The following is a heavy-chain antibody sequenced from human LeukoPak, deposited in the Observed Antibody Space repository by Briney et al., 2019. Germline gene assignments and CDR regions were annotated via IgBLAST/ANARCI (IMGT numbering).Heavy chain of an antibody. CDR3: AKDRIHYDFWSGYYNYYYYGMDV. CDR2: ISGSGGST. J-gene: IGHJ6*02. CDR1: GFTFSSYA. D-gene: IGHD3-3*01. V-gene: IGHV3-23*01. Sequence: PGGSLRLSCAASGFTFSSYAMSWVRQAPGEGLEWVSAISGSGGSTYYADSVKGRFTISRDNSKNTLYLQMNSLRAEDTAVYYCAKDRIHYDFWSGYYNYYYYGMDVWGQGTTVTVSS.